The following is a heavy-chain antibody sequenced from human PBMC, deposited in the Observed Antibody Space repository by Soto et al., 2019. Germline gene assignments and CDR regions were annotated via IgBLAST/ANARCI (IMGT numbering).Heavy chain of an antibody. CDR1: GYIFTGYY. V-gene: IGHV1-2*04. J-gene: IGHJ4*02. CDR3: ATSRISIAVAGETEYYFDY. D-gene: IGHD6-19*01. CDR2: INPNSGDT. Sequence: ASVKVSCKASGYIFTGYYMHWVRQAPGQGLEWMGWINPNSGDTNYTQKFQGWVTMTRDTSISTAYMELSRLRSDDTAVYYCATSRISIAVAGETEYYFDYWGQGAPVTVSS.